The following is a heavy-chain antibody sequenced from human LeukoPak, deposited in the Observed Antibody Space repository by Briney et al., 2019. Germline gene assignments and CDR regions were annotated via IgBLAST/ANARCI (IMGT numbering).Heavy chain of an antibody. Sequence: SETLSLTCTVSGGSISSGGYYWGWIRQPPGKGLEWIGYIYHSGSTYYNPSLKSRVTISVDRSKNQFSLKLSSVTAADTAVYYCARASGSDVGATLFDYWGQGTLVTVSS. J-gene: IGHJ4*02. CDR3: ARASGSDVGATLFDY. CDR1: GGSISSGGYY. D-gene: IGHD1-26*01. V-gene: IGHV4-30-2*01. CDR2: IYHSGST.